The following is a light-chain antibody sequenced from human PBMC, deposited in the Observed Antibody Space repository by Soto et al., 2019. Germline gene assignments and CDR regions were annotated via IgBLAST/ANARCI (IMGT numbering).Light chain of an antibody. CDR1: QSISNY. J-gene: IGKJ1*01. Sequence: QMTQHPSSLSASVGDRVTITCRASQSISNYLDWYQQKPGKAPKLLIYGASRLQNGVPSRFSGSGSGTDFTLIISRLQPEDSATYYCLQYYSYPRTFGQGTKVDIK. V-gene: IGKV1-6*01. CDR2: GAS. CDR3: LQYYSYPRT.